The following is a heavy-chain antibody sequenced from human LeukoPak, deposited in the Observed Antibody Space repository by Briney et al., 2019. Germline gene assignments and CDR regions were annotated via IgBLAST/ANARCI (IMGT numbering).Heavy chain of an antibody. CDR1: GFTFSGSA. CDR2: ISGSGGST. D-gene: IGHD1-26*01. CDR3: AKRMGATPQIDY. J-gene: IGHJ4*02. Sequence: GGSMRLSCAASGFTFSGSAMHWVRQASGKGLEWVSAISGSGGSTYYADSVKGRFTISRDNSKNTLYLQMNSLRAEDTAVYYCAKRMGATPQIDYWGQGTLVTVSS. V-gene: IGHV3-23*01.